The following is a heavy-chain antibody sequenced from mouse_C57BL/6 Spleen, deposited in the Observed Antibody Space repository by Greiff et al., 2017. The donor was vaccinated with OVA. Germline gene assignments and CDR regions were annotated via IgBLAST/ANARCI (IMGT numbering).Heavy chain of an antibody. CDR2: INPGSGGT. CDR3: AREGYYSKGSFGY. D-gene: IGHD2-12*01. CDR1: GYAFTNYL. V-gene: IGHV1-54*01. J-gene: IGHJ3*01. Sequence: QVQLQQSGAELVRPGTSVTLSCKASGYAFTNYLIEWVKQRPVQGLEWIGVINPGSGGTTYNQKFKGKATLTAAKSSSTAYMQLSILTSEDSAVYCCAREGYYSKGSFGYGGQGTLVTVSA.